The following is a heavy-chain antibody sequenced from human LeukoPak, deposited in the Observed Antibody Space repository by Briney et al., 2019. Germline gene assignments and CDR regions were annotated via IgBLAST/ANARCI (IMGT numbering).Heavy chain of an antibody. CDR1: GGSISSYY. CDR3: ARGYYGSGLNWFDP. Sequence: PSETLSLTCTVSGGSISSYYWSWIRQPPGKGLEWIGYIYYSGSTNYNPSLKSRVTISVDTSKNQFSLKLSSVTAVDTAVYYCARGYYGSGLNWFDPWGQGTLVTVSS. D-gene: IGHD3-10*01. V-gene: IGHV4-59*01. J-gene: IGHJ5*02. CDR2: IYYSGST.